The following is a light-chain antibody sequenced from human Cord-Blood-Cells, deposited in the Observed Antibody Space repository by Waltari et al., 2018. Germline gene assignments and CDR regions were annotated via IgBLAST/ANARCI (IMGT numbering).Light chain of an antibody. CDR3: SSYTSSSTYV. J-gene: IGLJ1*01. V-gene: IGLV2-14*01. Sequence: QSALTQPASVSGSPGPSLTISCTGTSSAVGGYNYVSWYQQHPGKAPKLMIYDVSNRPSGVSNRFSGSKSGNTASLTISGLQAEDEADYYCSSYTSSSTYVFGTGTKVTVL. CDR1: SSAVGGYNY. CDR2: DVS.